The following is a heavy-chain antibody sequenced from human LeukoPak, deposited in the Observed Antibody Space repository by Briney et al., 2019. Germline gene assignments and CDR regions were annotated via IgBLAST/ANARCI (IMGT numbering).Heavy chain of an antibody. J-gene: IGHJ6*03. CDR1: GGSISSHY. Sequence: SETLSLTCTVSGGSISSHYWSWIRQPPGKGLEWIGYIYYSGSTNYNPSLKSRVIISVDTSKNQFSLKLSSVTAADTAVYYCAHSPPDYYYYMDVWGKGTTVTVSS. V-gene: IGHV4-59*11. CDR3: AHSPPDYYYYMDV. CDR2: IYYSGST.